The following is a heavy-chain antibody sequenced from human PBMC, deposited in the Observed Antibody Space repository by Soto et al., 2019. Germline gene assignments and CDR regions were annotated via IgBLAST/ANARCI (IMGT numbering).Heavy chain of an antibody. J-gene: IGHJ6*02. CDR3: ARMGCGGDCPKFCYYYNCMDV. V-gene: IGHV3-33*01. CDR1: GFTFSSYG. Sequence: GGSLRLSCAASGFTFSSYGMHWVRQAPGKGLEWVAVIWYDGSNKYYADSVKGRFTISRDNSKNTLYLQMNSLRAEDTAVYYCARMGCGGDCPKFCYYYNCMDVWGQGTTVTVSS. CDR2: IWYDGSNK. D-gene: IGHD2-21*02.